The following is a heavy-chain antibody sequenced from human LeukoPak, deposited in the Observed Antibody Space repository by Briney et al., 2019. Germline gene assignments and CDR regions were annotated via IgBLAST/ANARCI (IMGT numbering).Heavy chain of an antibody. CDR3: ARYSGSYVDY. CDR1: GFTFSDYY. V-gene: IGHV3-11*03. D-gene: IGHD1-26*01. J-gene: IGHJ4*02. CDR2: ISSSSRYT. Sequence: GGSLRLSCAASGFTFSDYYMSWIRQAPGKGLEWVSYISSSSRYTNYADSVKGRFTISRDNAKNSLYLQMNSLRAEDTAVYYCARYSGSYVDYWGQGTLVTVSS.